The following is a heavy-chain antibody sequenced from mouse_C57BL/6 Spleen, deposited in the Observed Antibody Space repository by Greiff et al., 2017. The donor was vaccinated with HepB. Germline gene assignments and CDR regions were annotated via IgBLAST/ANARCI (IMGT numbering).Heavy chain of an antibody. V-gene: IGHV5-12*01. J-gene: IGHJ1*03. D-gene: IGHD2-3*01. CDR3: ARGDDGYDWYFDV. CDR1: GFTFSDYY. Sequence: EVQVVESGGGLVQPGGSLKLSCAASGFTFSDYYMYWVRQTPEKRLEWVAYISNGGGSTYYPDTVKGRFTISRDNAKNTLYLQMSRLTSEDTAMYYCARGDDGYDWYFDVWGTGTTVTVSS. CDR2: ISNGGGST.